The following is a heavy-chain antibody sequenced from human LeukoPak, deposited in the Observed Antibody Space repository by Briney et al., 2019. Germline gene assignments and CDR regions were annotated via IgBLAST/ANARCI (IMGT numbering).Heavy chain of an antibody. Sequence: SETLSLTCTVSGGSISGYYWGWIRQPPGKGLEWIGYVYDSGSINYNPSLKSRVTISVDRSKNQFSLKLSSVTAADTAVYYCARVEYSYANDYWGQGTLVTVSS. CDR3: ARVEYSYANDY. CDR1: GGSISGYY. J-gene: IGHJ4*02. V-gene: IGHV4-59*12. D-gene: IGHD5-18*01. CDR2: VYDSGSI.